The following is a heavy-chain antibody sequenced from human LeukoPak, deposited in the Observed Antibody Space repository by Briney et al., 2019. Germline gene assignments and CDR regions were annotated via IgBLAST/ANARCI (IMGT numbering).Heavy chain of an antibody. D-gene: IGHD4-11*01. CDR2: IYHSGST. CDR3: ARAGWLTVTTDAFDI. Sequence: PSETLSLTCAVSGGSISRGGYSWSWIRQPPGKGLEWIGYIYHSGSTYYNPSLKSRVTISVDRSKNQFSLKLTSVTAADTAVYYCARAGWLTVTTDAFDIWGQGTMVTVSS. CDR1: GGSISRGGYS. J-gene: IGHJ3*02. V-gene: IGHV4-30-2*01.